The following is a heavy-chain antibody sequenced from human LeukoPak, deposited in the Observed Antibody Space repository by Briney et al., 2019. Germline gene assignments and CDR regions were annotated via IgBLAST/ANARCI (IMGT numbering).Heavy chain of an antibody. CDR2: IYYSGST. Sequence: SETLSLTCTVSGGSISSGGYYWSWIRQHPGKGLEWIGYIYYSGSTYYNPSLKSRVTISVDTSKNQFSLKLSSVTPEDTAVYYCAREAGDGYNFDYWGQGTLVTVSS. V-gene: IGHV4-31*03. D-gene: IGHD5-24*01. J-gene: IGHJ4*02. CDR1: GGSISSGGYY. CDR3: AREAGDGYNFDY.